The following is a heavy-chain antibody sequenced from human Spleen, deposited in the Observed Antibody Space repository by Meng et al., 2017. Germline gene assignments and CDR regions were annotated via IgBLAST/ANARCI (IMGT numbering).Heavy chain of an antibody. J-gene: IGHJ4*02. V-gene: IGHV4-4*02. CDR2: IYHSGST. CDR3: TKNDFYCLGY. CDR1: GASISSDNW. D-gene: IGHD2-21*01. Sequence: GHLKGSGPGLGKPSGTLSLTCAVSGASISSDNWWSWVRQPPGKGLEWIGEIYHSGSTNYNPSLKSRITISVDKPKNQFSLTLSSVTAADTAVYYCTKNDFYCLGYWGQGTLVTVSS.